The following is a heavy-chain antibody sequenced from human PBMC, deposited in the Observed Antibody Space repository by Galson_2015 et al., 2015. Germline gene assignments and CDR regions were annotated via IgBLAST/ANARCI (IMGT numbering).Heavy chain of an antibody. J-gene: IGHJ4*02. D-gene: IGHD3-10*01. CDR2: TYYRSKWSN. CDR3: VRDFGWGFDY. V-gene: IGHV6-1*01. Sequence: CAISGDSVSNSAASWNWIRQSPSRGLEWLERTYYRSKWSNDYAVSVNSRITINPDTSNNHVSLQLTSVTPEDTAVYYCVRDFGWGFDYWGQGALVTVSP. CDR1: GDSVSNSAAS.